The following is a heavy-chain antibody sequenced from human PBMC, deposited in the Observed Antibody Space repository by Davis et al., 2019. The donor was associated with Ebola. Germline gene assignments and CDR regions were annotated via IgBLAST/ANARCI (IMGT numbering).Heavy chain of an antibody. CDR1: EFSFSNHA. CDR2: ISISGERT. V-gene: IGHV3-23*01. CDR3: ANEIRPNDY. Sequence: GESLKISCATSEFSFSNHAMSWVRQAPGKGLEWVSSISISGERTYYADSVKGRFTISRDNFMNTLYLQMNSLRAEDTAVYYCANEIRPNDYWGQGTLVTVSS. J-gene: IGHJ4*02.